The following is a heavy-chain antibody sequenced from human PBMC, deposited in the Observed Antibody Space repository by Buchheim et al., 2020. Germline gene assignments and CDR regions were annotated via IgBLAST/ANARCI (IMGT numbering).Heavy chain of an antibody. V-gene: IGHV4-59*01. CDR1: GGSISSYH. Sequence: QVQLQESGPGLVKPSETLSLTCTVSGGSISSYHWSWIRQPPGKGLEWIGYIYYSGSTNYNPSLKSRVTISVDTSKNPFSLKLSSVTAADTAVYYCAREWGSGIGHSSNYFDYWGQGTL. J-gene: IGHJ4*02. D-gene: IGHD3-10*01. CDR2: IYYSGST. CDR3: AREWGSGIGHSSNYFDY.